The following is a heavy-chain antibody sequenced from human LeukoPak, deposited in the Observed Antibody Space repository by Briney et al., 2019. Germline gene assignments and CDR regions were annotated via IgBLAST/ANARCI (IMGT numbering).Heavy chain of an antibody. Sequence: GGSLRLSCAASGFAFSSYAMSWVRQAPGKGLEWVSAISGSGGSSYYADSVKGRFTISRDNSKNTLHLQMNSLRAEDTAVYYCAKSLPEPYYDFWSGYYTLEYFQHWGQGTLVTVSS. D-gene: IGHD3-3*01. J-gene: IGHJ1*01. CDR1: GFAFSSYA. CDR3: AKSLPEPYYDFWSGYYTLEYFQH. CDR2: ISGSGGSS. V-gene: IGHV3-23*01.